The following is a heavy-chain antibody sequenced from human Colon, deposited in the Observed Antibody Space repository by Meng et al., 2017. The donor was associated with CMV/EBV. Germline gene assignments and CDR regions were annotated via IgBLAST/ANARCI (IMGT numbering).Heavy chain of an antibody. J-gene: IGHJ4*02. CDR1: GFTVSTFG. D-gene: IGHD6-19*01. CDR3: ARAGGAVAGRGGFDH. Sequence: SGFTVSTFGMGCVRQAPGKGLEWVAYITSSSGYIFYADSVKGRFTISRDNDKNLLFLQMNSLRANDTAVYYCARAGGAVAGRGGFDHWGLGTLVTVSS. CDR2: ITSSSGYI. V-gene: IGHV3-21*01.